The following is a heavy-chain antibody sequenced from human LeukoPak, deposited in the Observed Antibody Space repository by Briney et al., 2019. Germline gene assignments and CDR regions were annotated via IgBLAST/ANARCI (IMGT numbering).Heavy chain of an antibody. D-gene: IGHD4-23*01. Sequence: GGSLRLSCAASGFTFSSYWMSWIRQAPGKGLEWVANIKQDGSEKYYVDSVKGRFTISRDNSKNTLYLQMNSLRAEDTAVYYCAVYDYGGNRAAFDIWGQGTMVTVSS. V-gene: IGHV3-7*03. J-gene: IGHJ3*02. CDR2: IKQDGSEK. CDR3: AVYDYGGNRAAFDI. CDR1: GFTFSSYW.